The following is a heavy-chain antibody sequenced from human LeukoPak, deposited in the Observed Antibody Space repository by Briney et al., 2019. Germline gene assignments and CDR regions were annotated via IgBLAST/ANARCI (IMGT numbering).Heavy chain of an antibody. CDR3: AREGASGSYPLDP. CDR2: INPNSGGT. Sequence: ASVKVSCKASGYRFTGYYVHWVRQAPGQGLEWMGWINPNSGGTHYAQKFQGRVTMTRDTSISTASLELRRLRCDDTAVYYCAREGASGSYPLDPWGQGTLVTVSS. V-gene: IGHV1-2*02. CDR1: GYRFTGYY. J-gene: IGHJ5*02. D-gene: IGHD1-26*01.